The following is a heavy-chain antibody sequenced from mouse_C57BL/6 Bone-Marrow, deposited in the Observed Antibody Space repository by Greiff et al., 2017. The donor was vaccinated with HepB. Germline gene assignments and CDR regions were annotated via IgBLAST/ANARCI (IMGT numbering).Heavy chain of an antibody. V-gene: IGHV14-4*01. CDR1: GFNIKDDY. D-gene: IGHD3-3*01. Sequence: EVQLQQSGAELVRPGASVKLSCTASGFNIKDDYMHWVKQRPEQGLEWIGWIDPENGDTEYASKFQGKATITADTSSNTAYLQLSSLTSEDTAVYYGATGWAWFAYWGQGTMVTVSA. CDR3: ATGWAWFAY. J-gene: IGHJ3*01. CDR2: IDPENGDT.